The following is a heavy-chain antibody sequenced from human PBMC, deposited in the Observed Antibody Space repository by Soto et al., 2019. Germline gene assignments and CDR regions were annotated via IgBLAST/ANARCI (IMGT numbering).Heavy chain of an antibody. J-gene: IGHJ6*02. CDR2: ISAYNGNP. V-gene: IGHV1-18*04. Sequence: VPVQDTCRACGYTLTRIGTSWVRPAPGQGLEWMGWISAYNGNPNYAQKLQGRVTMTTDTYTSTAYMEPRSLRSDDTAVYYCAREWEPTYYYYYGMDVWGQGTTVTLSS. CDR3: AREWEPTYYYYYGMDV. CDR1: GYTLTRIG. D-gene: IGHD1-26*01.